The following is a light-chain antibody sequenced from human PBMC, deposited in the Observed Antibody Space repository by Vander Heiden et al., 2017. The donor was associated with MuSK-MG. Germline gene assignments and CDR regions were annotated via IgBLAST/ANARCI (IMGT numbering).Light chain of an antibody. CDR1: SLRSYY. Sequence: SSELTQDPAASVALAATVRITCQGDSLRSYYASWYQQKPGQAPVLVIYGKNNRPSGIPDRFSGSSSGNTASLTITGAQAEDEADYYCNSRDSSGNHLGVFGGGTKLTVL. J-gene: IGLJ2*01. CDR3: NSRDSSGNHLGV. CDR2: GKN. V-gene: IGLV3-19*01.